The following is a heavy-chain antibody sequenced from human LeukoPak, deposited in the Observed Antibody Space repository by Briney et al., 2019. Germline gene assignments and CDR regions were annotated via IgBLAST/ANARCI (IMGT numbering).Heavy chain of an antibody. CDR1: GGSISSYY. Sequence: SETLSLTCTVSGGSISSYYWSWIRQPPGKGLEWIGYIYYSGSTNYNPSLKSRVTISVDTSKNQFSLKLSSVTAADTAVYYCARLAVPQWLVRSSYYYGMDVWGQGTTVTVSS. D-gene: IGHD6-19*01. CDR3: ARLAVPQWLVRSSYYYGMDV. J-gene: IGHJ6*02. CDR2: IYYSGST. V-gene: IGHV4-59*08.